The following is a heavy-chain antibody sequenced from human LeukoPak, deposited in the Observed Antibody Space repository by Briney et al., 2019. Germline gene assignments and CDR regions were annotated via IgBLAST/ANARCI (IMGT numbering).Heavy chain of an antibody. CDR1: GFTFSTYA. CDR3: AKIGSSANFDY. V-gene: IGHV3-23*01. J-gene: IGHJ4*02. Sequence: PGGSLRLSCAASGFTFSTYAMGWVRQAPGKGLDWVSSISNSGGTAYSADSVKGRFTISRDNSKNTLYLQMNSLTAGDTAVYYCAKIGSSANFDYWGQGTLVTVPS. CDR2: ISNSGGTA. D-gene: IGHD2-15*01.